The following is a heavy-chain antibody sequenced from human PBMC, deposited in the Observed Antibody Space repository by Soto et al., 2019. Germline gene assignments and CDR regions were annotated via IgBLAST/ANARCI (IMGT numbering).Heavy chain of an antibody. V-gene: IGHV4-59*01. CDR3: ARGYFDWIDLDY. CDR2: IYYSGST. D-gene: IGHD3-9*01. CDR1: GGSISSYY. J-gene: IGHJ4*02. Sequence: QVQLQESGPGLVKPSETLSLTCTVSGGSISSYYWSWIRQPPGKGLEWIGYIYYSGSTNYNPSLKSRVTISVDTSKNQFSLKLSSVTAADTAVYYCARGYFDWIDLDYWGQGTLVTVSS.